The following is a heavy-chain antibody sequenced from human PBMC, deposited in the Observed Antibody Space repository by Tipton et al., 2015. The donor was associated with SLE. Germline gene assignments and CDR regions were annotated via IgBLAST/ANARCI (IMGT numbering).Heavy chain of an antibody. D-gene: IGHD6-19*01. CDR3: AKGMSSGWYTYYYYYGMDV. CDR2: IRYDGSKK. J-gene: IGHJ6*02. Sequence: SLRLSCGASGFTFSDYWMHWVRQAPGKGLEWVAFIRYDGSKKYYADSVKGRFTISRDNSKNTLYLQMNSLRAEDTAVYYCAKGMSSGWYTYYYYYGMDVWGHGTTVTVSS. CDR1: GFTFSDYW. V-gene: IGHV3-30*02.